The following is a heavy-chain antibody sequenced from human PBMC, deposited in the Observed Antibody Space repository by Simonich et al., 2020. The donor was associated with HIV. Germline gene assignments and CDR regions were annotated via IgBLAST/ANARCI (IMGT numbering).Heavy chain of an antibody. Sequence: DEQLVESGGGLAKPGGSLRLSCAASGFTFSSSSLNWVRQAPGKGVEWVACFIGSSSDMHYADSVKGRFTISRDNAKKSLFLLMNSLRAEDTAVYYCARHMGDSPPDAFDIWGQGTMVTVSS. V-gene: IGHV3-21*01. CDR1: GFTFSSSS. J-gene: IGHJ3*02. CDR3: ARHMGDSPPDAFDI. D-gene: IGHD3-16*01. CDR2: FIGSSSDM.